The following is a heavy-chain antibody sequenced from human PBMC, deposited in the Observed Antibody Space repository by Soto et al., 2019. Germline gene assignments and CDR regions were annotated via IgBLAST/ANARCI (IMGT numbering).Heavy chain of an antibody. J-gene: IGHJ4*02. CDR2: IFYSGST. D-gene: IGHD2-15*01. CDR1: GASTSSNSYY. Sequence: NPSETLSLTCTVSGASTSSNSYYWGWVRQPPGKGLEWIGSIFYSGSTYYNPSLKSRVTISVDTSKDQFSLKLSSVTAADTAVYYCATRIIGYCTGSSCYPTPYFFDYWGQGTQVTAPQ. V-gene: IGHV4-39*01. CDR3: ATRIIGYCTGSSCYPTPYFFDY.